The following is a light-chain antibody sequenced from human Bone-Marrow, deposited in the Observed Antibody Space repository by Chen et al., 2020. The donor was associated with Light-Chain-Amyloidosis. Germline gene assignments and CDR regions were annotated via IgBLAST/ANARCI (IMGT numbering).Light chain of an antibody. CDR2: RDT. CDR3: QSADSSGTYEVI. J-gene: IGLJ2*01. V-gene: IGLV3-25*03. Sequence: SYELTQPPSVSVSPGQSARNNCSGDDLPTKYAYWYQQKPGQAPVLVIHRDTERHSGISERFSGSSSGTTATLTISGVQAEDEADYHCQSADSSGTYEVIFGGGTKLTVL. CDR1: DLPTKY.